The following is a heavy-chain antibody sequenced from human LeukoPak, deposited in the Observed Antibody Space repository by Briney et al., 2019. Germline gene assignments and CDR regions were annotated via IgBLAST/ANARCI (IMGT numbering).Heavy chain of an antibody. J-gene: IGHJ4*02. V-gene: IGHV3-21*01. CDR1: GFTFSSYS. Sequence: GGSLRLSCAASGFTFSSYSMNWVRQAPGRGLEWVSSISSSSSYIYYADSVKGRFTISRDNAKNSLYLQMNSLRAEDTAVYYCASLSYYGSGSYLPFDYWGQGTLVTVSS. D-gene: IGHD3-10*01. CDR2: ISSSSSYI. CDR3: ASLSYYGSGSYLPFDY.